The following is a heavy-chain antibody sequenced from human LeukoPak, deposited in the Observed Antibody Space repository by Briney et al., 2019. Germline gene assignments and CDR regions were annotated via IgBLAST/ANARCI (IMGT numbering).Heavy chain of an antibody. CDR1: GGSISSYY. J-gene: IGHJ6*03. D-gene: IGHD2-2*01. CDR3: ARGGYCSSTSCYAPYYYYYMGV. Sequence: SETLSLTCTVSGGSISSYYWSWIRQPAGKGLEWIGRIYTSGSTNYNPSLKSRVTMSVDTSKNQFSLKLSSVTAADTAVYYCARGGYCSSTSCYAPYYYYYMGVWGKGTTVTVSS. CDR2: IYTSGST. V-gene: IGHV4-4*07.